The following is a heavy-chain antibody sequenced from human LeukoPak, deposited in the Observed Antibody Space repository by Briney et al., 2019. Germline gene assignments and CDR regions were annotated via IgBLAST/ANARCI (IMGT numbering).Heavy chain of an antibody. CDR1: GGSISSGDYY. D-gene: IGHD2-8*01. Sequence: SETLSLTCTVSGGSISSGDYYWSWIRQPPGKGPEWIGYIYYSGSTYYNPSLKSRVTISVDTSKNQFSLKLSSVTAADTAVYYCARDVYASTFDYWGQGTLVTVSS. V-gene: IGHV4-30-4*08. J-gene: IGHJ4*02. CDR3: ARDVYASTFDY. CDR2: IYYSGST.